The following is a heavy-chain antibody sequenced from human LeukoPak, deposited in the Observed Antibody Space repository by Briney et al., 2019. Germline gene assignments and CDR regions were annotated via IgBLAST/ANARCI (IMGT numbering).Heavy chain of an antibody. CDR2: IIPILGIA. CDR3: ARDWEVVPAAMIYWFDP. CDR1: GGTFSSYA. Sequence: SVKVSCKASGGTFSSYAISWVRQAPGQGLEWMGRIIPILGIANYAQKFQGRVTITADKSTSTAYMELSSLRSEDTAVYYCARDWEVVPAAMIYWFDPRGQGTLVTVFS. D-gene: IGHD2-2*01. J-gene: IGHJ5*02. V-gene: IGHV1-69*04.